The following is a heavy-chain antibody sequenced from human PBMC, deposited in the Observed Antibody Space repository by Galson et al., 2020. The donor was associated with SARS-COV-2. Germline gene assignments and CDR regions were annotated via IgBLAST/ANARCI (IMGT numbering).Heavy chain of an antibody. J-gene: IGHJ4*02. V-gene: IGHV4-39*01. CDR2: IYYSGST. CDR3: ARRGNLLTPFDY. CDR1: GGSISSSSYY. D-gene: IGHD2-21*02. Sequence: ETSETLSLTCTVSGGSISSSSYYWGWIRQPPGKGLEWIGSIYYSGSTYYNPSLKSRVTISVDTSKNQFSLKLSSVTAADTAVYYCARRGNLLTPFDYWGQGTLVTVSS.